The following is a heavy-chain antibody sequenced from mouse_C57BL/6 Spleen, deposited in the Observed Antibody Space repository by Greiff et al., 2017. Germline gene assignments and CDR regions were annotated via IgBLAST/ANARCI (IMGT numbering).Heavy chain of an antibody. D-gene: IGHD1-1*01. J-gene: IGHJ2*01. V-gene: IGHV1-15*01. CDR3: TNYYGVASGVYFDY. CDR2: IDPETGGT. Sequence: QVQLQQSGAELVRPGASVTLSCKASGYTFTDYEMHWVKQTPVHGLEWIGAIDPETGGTASNQKFKGKAILTADKSSSTAYMELRRLTSEDSAVYYCTNYYGVASGVYFDYWGQGTTLTVSS. CDR1: GYTFTDYE.